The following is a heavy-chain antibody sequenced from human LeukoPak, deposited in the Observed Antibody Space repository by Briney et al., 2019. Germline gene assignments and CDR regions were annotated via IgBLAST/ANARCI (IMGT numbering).Heavy chain of an antibody. CDR1: GYSFISYW. D-gene: IGHD6-19*01. J-gene: IGHJ5*02. V-gene: IGHV5-51*01. Sequence: LGESLKISCKGSGYSFISYWIGWVRQMPGKGLEWMGIIFPGDSDTRYSPSFQGQVTISADKSISTAYLQWSSLKASDTAMYYCARLSSGWYWEITGDWFDPWGQGTLVTVSS. CDR2: IFPGDSDT. CDR3: ARLSSGWYWEITGDWFDP.